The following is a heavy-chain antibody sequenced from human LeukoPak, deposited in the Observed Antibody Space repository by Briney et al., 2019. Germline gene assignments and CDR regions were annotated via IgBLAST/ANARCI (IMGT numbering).Heavy chain of an antibody. CDR1: GYTFTSYG. CDR2: ISAYNGNT. D-gene: IGHD6-19*01. Sequence: ASVKVSCKASGYTFTSYGISWVRQAPRQGLEWMGLISAYNGNTNYAQKLQGRVTMTTDTSTSTAYMELRSLRSDDTAVYYCARGQSSGWANWYFDLWGRGTLVTVSS. V-gene: IGHV1-18*01. CDR3: ARGQSSGWANWYFDL. J-gene: IGHJ2*01.